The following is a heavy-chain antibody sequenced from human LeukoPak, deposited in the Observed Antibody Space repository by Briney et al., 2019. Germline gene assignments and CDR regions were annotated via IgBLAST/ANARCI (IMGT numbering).Heavy chain of an antibody. CDR2: IYTSGST. CDR1: GGSISSYY. Sequence: SETLSLTCTVSGGSISSYYWSWIRQPAGKGLEWIGRIYTSGSTNYNPSLKSRVTISEDTSKNQFSLNLSSVTPEDTAVYYCASSEYSSSPFDYWGQGTLVTVSS. CDR3: ASSEYSSSPFDY. V-gene: IGHV4-4*07. D-gene: IGHD6-6*01. J-gene: IGHJ4*02.